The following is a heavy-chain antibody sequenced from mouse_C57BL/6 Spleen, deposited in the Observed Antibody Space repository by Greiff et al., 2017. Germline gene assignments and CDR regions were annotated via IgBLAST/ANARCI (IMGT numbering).Heavy chain of an antibody. D-gene: IGHD1-1*01. V-gene: IGHV5-6*01. Sequence: EVMLVESGGDLVKPGGSLKLSCAASGFTFSSYGMSCVRPTPDKRLEWVATISSGGRYTSYPDRVTGRFTSSRDNAKNTLYLQMSSLKSEDTAMYYCARPITTVVAHWYCDVWGTGTTVTVSS. CDR3: ARPITTVVAHWYCDV. CDR2: ISSGGRYT. CDR1: GFTFSSYG. J-gene: IGHJ1*03.